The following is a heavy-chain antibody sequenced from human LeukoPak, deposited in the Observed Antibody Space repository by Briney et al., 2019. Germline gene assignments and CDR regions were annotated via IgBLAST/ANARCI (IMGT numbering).Heavy chain of an antibody. CDR1: GFTFSTYS. D-gene: IGHD3-22*01. CDR3: ARMDSSGYYSDYYYYMDV. Sequence: GGSLRLSCAASGFTFSTYSMNWVRQAPGKGLEWVSYISSSSRRIFYSGSVEGRFTISRDNAKNSLYLQMNSLRAEDTAVYYCARMDSSGYYSDYYYYMDVWGKGTTVTVSS. J-gene: IGHJ6*03. CDR2: ISSSSRRI. V-gene: IGHV3-48*04.